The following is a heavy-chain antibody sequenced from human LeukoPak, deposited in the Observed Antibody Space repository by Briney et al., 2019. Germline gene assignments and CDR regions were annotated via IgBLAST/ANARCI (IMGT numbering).Heavy chain of an antibody. CDR3: ARRGVEDRTTTGENYFAN. J-gene: IGHJ4*02. CDR2: IYTSGIT. D-gene: IGHD7-27*01. V-gene: IGHV4-4*07. CDR1: GGSINSYS. Sequence: SETLSLTCTVSGGSINSYSWNWIRQPAGKGLEWIGRIYTSGITNYNPSLKSQVTMSVDTSKNQFSLKLSSVTAADTAVYYCARRGVEDRTTTGENYFANWGQGTLVTVSS.